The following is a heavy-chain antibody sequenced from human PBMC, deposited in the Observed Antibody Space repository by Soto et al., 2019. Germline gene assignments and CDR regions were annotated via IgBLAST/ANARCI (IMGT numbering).Heavy chain of an antibody. J-gene: IGHJ6*02. CDR2: ISYDGSNK. CDR1: GFTFSSYA. CDR3: ARDSSGWYHYYYYYGMDV. Sequence: QVQLVESGGGVVQPGRSLRLSCAASGFTFSSYAMHWVRQAPGKGLEWVAVISYDGSNKYYADSVKGRFTISRDNSKNTLYLQMNSLRAEDTAVYYCARDSSGWYHYYYYYGMDVWGQGTTVTVSS. D-gene: IGHD6-19*01. V-gene: IGHV3-30-3*01.